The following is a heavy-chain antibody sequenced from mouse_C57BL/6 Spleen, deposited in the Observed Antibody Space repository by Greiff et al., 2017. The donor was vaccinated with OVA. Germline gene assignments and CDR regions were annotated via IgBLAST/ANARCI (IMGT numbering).Heavy chain of an antibody. CDR1: GYTFTDYE. Sequence: QVHVKQSGAELVRPGASVTLSCKASGYTFTDYEMHWVKQTPVHGLEWIGAIDPETGGTAYNQKFKGKAILTADKSSSTAYMELRSLTSEDSAVYYCTLNWDNYFDYWGQGTTLTVSS. V-gene: IGHV1-15*01. J-gene: IGHJ2*01. CDR2: IDPETGGT. D-gene: IGHD4-1*01. CDR3: TLNWDNYFDY.